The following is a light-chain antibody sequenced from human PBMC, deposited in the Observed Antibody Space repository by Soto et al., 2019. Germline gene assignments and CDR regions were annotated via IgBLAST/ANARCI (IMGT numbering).Light chain of an antibody. J-gene: IGKJ5*01. CDR2: WAS. CDR3: QQDYSTPIT. CDR1: QSVLYSSNNKNY. Sequence: EIVVTHSPNNLAVPLGERSTINCKSSQSVLYSSNNKNYLAWYQQKPGQPPKLLIYWASTRESGVPDRFSGSGSGTDFTLTISSLQAEDVAVYYCQQDYSTPITVGQGGRLEI. V-gene: IGKV4-1*01.